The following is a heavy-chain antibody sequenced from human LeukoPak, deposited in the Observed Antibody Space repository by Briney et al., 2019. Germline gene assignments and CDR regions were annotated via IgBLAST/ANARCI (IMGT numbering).Heavy chain of an antibody. Sequence: PSETLSLTCAVYGGSFSGYYWSWIRQPPGKGLEWTGEINHSGSTNYNPSLKSRVTISVDTSKNQFSLKLSSVTAADTAVYYCATTPYYYDSSGFSLGDYWGQGTLVTVSS. D-gene: IGHD3-22*01. CDR2: INHSGST. V-gene: IGHV4-34*01. CDR1: GGSFSGYY. J-gene: IGHJ4*02. CDR3: ATTPYYYDSSGFSLGDY.